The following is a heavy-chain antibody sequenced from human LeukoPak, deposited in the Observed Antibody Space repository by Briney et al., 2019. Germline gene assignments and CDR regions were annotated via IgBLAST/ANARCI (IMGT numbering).Heavy chain of an antibody. CDR3: ARGPPRYSGISN. CDR2: INPNSGGT. CDR1: GYTFTGYY. J-gene: IGHJ4*02. D-gene: IGHD5-18*01. V-gene: IGHV1-2*02. Sequence: ASVQVSCKASGYTFTGYYMHWVRQAPGQGLEWMGWINPNSGGTNNAEKFQGRVTMTRDTSISTAYMELSRLRSDDTAVYYCARGPPRYSGISNWGQGTLVTVSS.